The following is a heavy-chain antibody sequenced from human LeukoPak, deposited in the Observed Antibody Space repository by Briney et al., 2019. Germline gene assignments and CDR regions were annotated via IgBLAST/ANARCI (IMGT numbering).Heavy chain of an antibody. CDR3: ARLPPGSGSPLDL. CDR1: GYSFTTYW. V-gene: IGHV5-51*01. Sequence: GESLKISCKASGYSFTTYWIAWVRQLPGKGLECMGIVYPGDSDTRYRSSFEGQVTISADKSITTAYLEWSSLKASDTGMYYCARLPPGSGSPLDLWGQGTRVTVSS. D-gene: IGHD6-19*01. CDR2: VYPGDSDT. J-gene: IGHJ5*02.